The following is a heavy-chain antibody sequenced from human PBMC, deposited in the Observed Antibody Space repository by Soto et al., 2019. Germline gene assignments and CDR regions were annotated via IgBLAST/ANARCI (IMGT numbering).Heavy chain of an antibody. J-gene: IGHJ4*02. CDR3: ARLPMV. V-gene: IGHV4-30-2*01. D-gene: IGHD3-10*01. CDR2: IYHSGST. Sequence: PSETLSLTCAFSGGSISSGGYSWSWIRQPPGKGLEWIGYIYHSGSTYYNPSLKSRVTISEDRSKNQFSLKLSSVTAADTAVYYCARLPMVWGQGTLVTVSS. CDR1: GGSISSGGYS.